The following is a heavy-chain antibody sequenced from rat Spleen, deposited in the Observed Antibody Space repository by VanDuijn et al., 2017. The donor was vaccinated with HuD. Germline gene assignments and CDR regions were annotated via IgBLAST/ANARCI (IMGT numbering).Heavy chain of an antibody. J-gene: IGHJ2*01. CDR3: ARYGFTIAPISD. D-gene: IGHD1-2*01. CDR2: ISSGGST. V-gene: IGHV2S8*01. Sequence: QVQLKESGPDLVQPSLTLSLTCTVSGFSLTSYGVSWVRQPPGKGLEWIAAISSGGSTYYNSVLKSRLSISRDTSKSQVFLKMNSLQTEDTAMYFCARYGFTIAPISDWGQGVMVTVSS. CDR1: GFSLTSYG.